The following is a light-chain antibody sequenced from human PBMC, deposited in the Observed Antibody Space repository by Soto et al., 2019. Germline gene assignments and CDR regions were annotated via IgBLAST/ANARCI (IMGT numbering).Light chain of an antibody. CDR3: QQYHTYWT. V-gene: IGKV1-5*01. CDR1: QSISTW. Sequence: DIQMTQSPSTLSASVGDRVTITCRASQSISTWLAWYQQKPGKAPNLLIYDASNLESGVPSRSSGSGSGTEFTLTINSLQPDDVATYYCQQYHTYWTFGQGTKV. CDR2: DAS. J-gene: IGKJ1*01.